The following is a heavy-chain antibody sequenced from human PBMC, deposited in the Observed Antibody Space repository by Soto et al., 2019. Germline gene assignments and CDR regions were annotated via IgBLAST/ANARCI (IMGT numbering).Heavy chain of an antibody. CDR2: IYHSGST. D-gene: IGHD3-22*01. CDR1: GGSISSGGYS. CDR3: ARARMVYDSSGYYHNDAFDI. V-gene: IGHV4-30-2*01. J-gene: IGHJ3*02. Sequence: SETLSLTCAVSGGSISSGGYSWSWIRQPPGKGLERIGYIYHSGSTYYNPSLKSRVTISVDRPKNQFSLKLSSVTAADTAVYYCARARMVYDSSGYYHNDAFDIWGQGTMVTVSS.